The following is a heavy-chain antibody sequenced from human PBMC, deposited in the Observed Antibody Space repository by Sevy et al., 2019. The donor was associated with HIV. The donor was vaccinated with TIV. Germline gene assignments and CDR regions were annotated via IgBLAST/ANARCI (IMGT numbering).Heavy chain of an antibody. J-gene: IGHJ5*02. D-gene: IGHD6-13*01. CDR2: IYTSGST. CDR1: GGSISSYY. V-gene: IGHV4-4*07. CDR3: ARDPASYSSSWTGIWFDP. Sequence: SETLSLTCTVSGGSISSYYWSWIRQPAGKGLEWIGRIYTSGSTNYNPSLKSPVTMSVDTSKNQFSLKLSSVTAADTAVYYCARDPASYSSSWTGIWFDPWGQGTLVTVSS.